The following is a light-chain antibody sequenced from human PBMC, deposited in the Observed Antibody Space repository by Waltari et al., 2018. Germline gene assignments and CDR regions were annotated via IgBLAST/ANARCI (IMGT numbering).Light chain of an antibody. CDR1: QYINNY. CDR3: QQYDSAPLT. Sequence: DIQMTQSPSSLSASVGDRVTMTCRASQYINNYSAWYQMKPGKAPRFLIYGASTLQPGVPSRFSGSDYATEFTLTITSLRPEDIAIYFCQQYDSAPLTFGGGTKV. CDR2: GAS. V-gene: IGKV1-27*01. J-gene: IGKJ4*01.